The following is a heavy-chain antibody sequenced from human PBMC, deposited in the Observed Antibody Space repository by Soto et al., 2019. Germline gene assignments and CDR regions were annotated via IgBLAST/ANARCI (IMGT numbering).Heavy chain of an antibody. CDR3: AAELGFGKLSVV. V-gene: IGHV1-69*01. J-gene: IGHJ6*01. D-gene: IGHD3-10*01. CDR2: SIPLFGTT. CDR1: GDTFKNCV. Sequence: QVQGVQSGVDVRRPGSSVKVSCKASGDTFKNCVISWLRQAPGQGLEWMGGSIPLFGTTDFAQRFQGRLTCTADESTTTAYMDLSRLRSEDTATYYCAAELGFGKLSVVWGQGTTVIVSS.